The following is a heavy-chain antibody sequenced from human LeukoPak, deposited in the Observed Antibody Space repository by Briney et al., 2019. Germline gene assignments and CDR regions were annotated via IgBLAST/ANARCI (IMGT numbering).Heavy chain of an antibody. V-gene: IGHV3-7*03. J-gene: IGHJ3*02. CDR1: GFTFSNYW. D-gene: IGHD3-3*02. CDR3: ARYPEPFLEWLYRPDAFDI. Sequence: GGSLRLSCAASGFTFSNYWMTWVRQAPGKGLEWVATIRQDGSDKHYVDSVKGRFTISRDNAKNSLYLQMNSLRAEDTAVYYCARYPEPFLEWLYRPDAFDIWGQGTMVTVSS. CDR2: IRQDGSDK.